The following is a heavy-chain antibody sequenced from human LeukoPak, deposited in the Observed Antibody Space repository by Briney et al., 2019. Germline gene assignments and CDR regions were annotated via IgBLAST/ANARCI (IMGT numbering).Heavy chain of an antibody. D-gene: IGHD3-3*01. V-gene: IGHV3-33*06. Sequence: GGSLRLSCAASGFTFSSYGMHWVRQAPGKGLEWVAVIWYDGSNKYYADSVKGRFTISRDNSKNTLYLQMNSLRAEDTAVYYCAKSSFGVVDDAFDIWGQGTMVTVSS. CDR3: AKSSFGVVDDAFDI. CDR1: GFTFSSYG. J-gene: IGHJ3*02. CDR2: IWYDGSNK.